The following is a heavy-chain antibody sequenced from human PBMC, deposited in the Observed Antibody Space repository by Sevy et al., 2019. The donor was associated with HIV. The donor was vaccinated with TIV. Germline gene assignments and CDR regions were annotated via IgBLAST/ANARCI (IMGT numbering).Heavy chain of an antibody. D-gene: IGHD2-15*01. J-gene: IGHJ6*03. CDR3: ARGVGRDYYYYMDV. CDR2: ISSSSTYI. V-gene: IGHV3-21*01. Sequence: GGSLRLSCAASGFTFSNYNMNWVRQAPGKGLEWVSSISSSSTYIHYADSLKGRFTISRDNAKNSLFLQMNSLRAEDTAVYDVARGVGRDYYYYMDVWGKGTTVTVSS. CDR1: GFTFSNYN.